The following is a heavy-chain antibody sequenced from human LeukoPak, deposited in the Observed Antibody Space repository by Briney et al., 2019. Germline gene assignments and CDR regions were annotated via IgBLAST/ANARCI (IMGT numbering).Heavy chain of an antibody. CDR3: ARSNWNYDWFDP. CDR2: IYHSGST. D-gene: IGHD1-7*01. Sequence: SETLSLTCTVSGYSISSGYYWGWIRQPPGKGLEWIGSIYHSGSTYYNPSLKSRVTISVDTSKNQFSLKLSSVTAADTAVYYCARSNWNYDWFDPWGQGTLVTVSS. V-gene: IGHV4-38-2*02. CDR1: GYSISSGYY. J-gene: IGHJ5*02.